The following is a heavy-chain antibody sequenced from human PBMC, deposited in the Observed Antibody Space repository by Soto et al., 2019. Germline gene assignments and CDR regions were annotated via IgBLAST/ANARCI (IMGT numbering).Heavy chain of an antibody. CDR3: ATNYGSGSAHFDY. CDR1: GGTFNFYS. D-gene: IGHD3-10*01. Sequence: QVQLVQSGAEVKKPGSSVKVSCTASGGTFNFYSISWVRQAPGQGLEWVGRVIPVVGMSEYAQKFQGRVTITADKSTSTAYMNLRSLRYEDTAVYYCATNYGSGSAHFDYWGQGTLVTVSS. V-gene: IGHV1-69*02. J-gene: IGHJ4*02. CDR2: VIPVVGMS.